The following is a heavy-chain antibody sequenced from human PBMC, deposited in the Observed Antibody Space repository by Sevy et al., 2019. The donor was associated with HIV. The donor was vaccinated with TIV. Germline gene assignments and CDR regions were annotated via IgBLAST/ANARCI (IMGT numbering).Heavy chain of an antibody. J-gene: IGHJ6*02. Sequence: ASVKVSCKASGGTFSTYAISWVRQAPGQGLEWMGVIIPKSGTANYAQKIQGRVTITADESTNTAYMELGSLRSEDTAVYFCAREWELGGMDVWGQGTTVTVSS. CDR2: IIPKSGTA. V-gene: IGHV1-69*13. CDR3: AREWELGGMDV. CDR1: GGTFSTYA. D-gene: IGHD1-26*01.